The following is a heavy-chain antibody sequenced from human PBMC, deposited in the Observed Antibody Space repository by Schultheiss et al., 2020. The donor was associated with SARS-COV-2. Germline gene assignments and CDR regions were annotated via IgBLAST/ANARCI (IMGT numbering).Heavy chain of an antibody. V-gene: IGHV4-34*01. CDR3: ARGRDPYYTYGMAV. D-gene: IGHD5-24*01. J-gene: IGHJ6*02. CDR1: GGSFSGYY. CDR2: INHSGST. Sequence: SETLSLTCAVYGGSFSGYYWSWIRQPPGKGLEWIGEINHSGSTKYNPSLESRVAISLDTAKNQFSLKLTSVTAADTAVYYCARGRDPYYTYGMAVWGQGTTVTVSS.